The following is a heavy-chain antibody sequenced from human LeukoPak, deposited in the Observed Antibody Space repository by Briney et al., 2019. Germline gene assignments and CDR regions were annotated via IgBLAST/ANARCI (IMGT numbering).Heavy chain of an antibody. CDR1: GGSISSSNW. V-gene: IGHV4-4*02. CDR2: IYHSGST. J-gene: IGHJ4*02. Sequence: SETLSLTCAVSGGSISSSNWWSWVRQPPGKGLEWIGEIYHSGSTNYNPSLKSRVTISVDKPKNQFSLKLSSVTAADTAVYYCARTDYGDYNKIDYWGQGTLVTVSS. D-gene: IGHD4-17*01. CDR3: ARTDYGDYNKIDY.